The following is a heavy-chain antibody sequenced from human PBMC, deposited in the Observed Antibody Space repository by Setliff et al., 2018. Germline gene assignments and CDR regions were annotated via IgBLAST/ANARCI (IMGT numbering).Heavy chain of an antibody. J-gene: IGHJ5*02. D-gene: IGHD1-26*01. CDR1: GGSISSGDYY. CDR3: ARVMGGSYGFSWFDP. CDR2: IYYSGST. V-gene: IGHV4-30-4*08. Sequence: PSETLSLTCTVSGGSISSGDYYWSWIRQPPGKGLEWIGYIYYSGSTYYNPSLKSRVTISADTSKNQFSLKLSSVTAADTAVYYCARVMGGSYGFSWFDPWGQGTLVTVSS.